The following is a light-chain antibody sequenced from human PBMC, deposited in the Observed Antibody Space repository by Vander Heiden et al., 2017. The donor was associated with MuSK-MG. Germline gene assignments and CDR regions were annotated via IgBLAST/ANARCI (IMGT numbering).Light chain of an antibody. V-gene: IGLV3-25*03. CDR3: QSADSSASFL. CDR1: AFATQY. CDR2: KDT. Sequence: SSALTHAPSVSVSPGHTAELPRSVDAFATQYAHWYQQKPGQAPVLVIYKDTARPSGIPERFSGSSSGTTVTLTISGVQAEDEGDYYCQSADSSASFLFGGGTQLSV. J-gene: IGLJ2*01.